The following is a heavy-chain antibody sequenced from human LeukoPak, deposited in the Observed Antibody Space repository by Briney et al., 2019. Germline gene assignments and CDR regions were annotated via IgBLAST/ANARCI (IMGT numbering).Heavy chain of an antibody. CDR2: IRYDGSNK. D-gene: IGHD3-22*01. Sequence: GGSLRLSCAAPGFTFSSYGMHWVRQAPGKGLEWVAFIRYDGSNKYYADSVKGRFTISRDKSKNTLYLQMNSLRAEDTAVYYCARESESYDSSGSTFNYWGQGTLVTVSS. J-gene: IGHJ4*02. CDR1: GFTFSSYG. V-gene: IGHV3-30*02. CDR3: ARESESYDSSGSTFNY.